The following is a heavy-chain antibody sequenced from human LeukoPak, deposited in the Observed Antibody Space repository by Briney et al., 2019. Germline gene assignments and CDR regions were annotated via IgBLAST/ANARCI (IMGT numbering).Heavy chain of an antibody. V-gene: IGHV3-23*01. J-gene: IGHJ4*02. D-gene: IGHD1-26*01. CDR1: GFTFSSYA. CDR2: SSSGGGDT. Sequence: GGSLRLSCVASGFTFSSYAMNWVRQAPGKGLECVSGSSSGGGDTQYAASVKGRFTISRDNSKNTLHLQMNSLRAEDTAVYYCAKGAISSGNQFYYFDYWGQGTLVTVSS. CDR3: AKGAISSGNQFYYFDY.